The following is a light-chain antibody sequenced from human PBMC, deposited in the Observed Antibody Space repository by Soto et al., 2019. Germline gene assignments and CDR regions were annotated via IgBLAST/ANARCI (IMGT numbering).Light chain of an antibody. J-gene: IGKJ1*01. Sequence: DIQMTQSPSTLSASVGDRVTVTCRASQSISNWLAWYQQKPGKAPKLLIYDASGLESGVPSRFSGSGSGTEFTLTISSLQPDDFATYYCQQYNSYWTFGQGTKV. V-gene: IGKV1-5*01. CDR3: QQYNSYWT. CDR2: DAS. CDR1: QSISNW.